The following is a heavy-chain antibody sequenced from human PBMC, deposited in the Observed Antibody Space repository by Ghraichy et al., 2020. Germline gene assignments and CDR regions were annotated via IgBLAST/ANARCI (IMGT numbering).Heavy chain of an antibody. CDR3: ASVEVGPTNCFDT. CDR2: INHSGST. CDR1: GGSFSGYY. Sequence: SETLSLTCAVHGGSFSGYYWSWIRQPPGRGLEWIGEINHSGSTKYNPSLKSRVTTSVDTSKNQFSLRLSSVTAADTAVYYCASVEVGPTNCFDTWGQGTLVTVSS. D-gene: IGHD1-26*01. J-gene: IGHJ5*02. V-gene: IGHV4-34*01.